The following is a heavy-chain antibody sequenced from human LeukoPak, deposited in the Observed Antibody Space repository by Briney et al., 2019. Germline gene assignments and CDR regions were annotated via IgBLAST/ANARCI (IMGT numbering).Heavy chain of an antibody. CDR1: GGSISSSDYF. D-gene: IGHD6-25*01. Sequence: SETLSLTCTASGGSISSSDYFWSWIRQPAGKGLEWIGRINSRGSTNYNPSLKSRVTLSVDTSKNQFSLKLTSVTVADTAVYYCARYRLGWFDPWGQGTLVTVSS. CDR2: INSRGST. CDR3: ARYRLGWFDP. J-gene: IGHJ5*02. V-gene: IGHV4-61*02.